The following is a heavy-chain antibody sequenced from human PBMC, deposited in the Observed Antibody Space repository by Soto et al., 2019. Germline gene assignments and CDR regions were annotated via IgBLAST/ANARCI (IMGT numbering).Heavy chain of an antibody. Sequence: GASVKVSCKASGDTFTDYYIHWVGQAPGQGLEWMGTVNPSGGHTTYAQHFLGRVTMTRDASTSTLYMELTSLTSDGTAIYYCARGGHVVVVTAALDYWGQGTLVTVSS. CDR3: ARGGHVVVVTAALDY. D-gene: IGHD2-21*02. J-gene: IGHJ4*02. V-gene: IGHV1-46*01. CDR1: GDTFTDYY. CDR2: VNPSGGHT.